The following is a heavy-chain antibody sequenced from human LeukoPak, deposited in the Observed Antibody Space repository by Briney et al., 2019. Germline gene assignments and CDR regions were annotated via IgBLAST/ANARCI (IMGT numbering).Heavy chain of an antibody. Sequence: GGSLRLSCVVSGFTFSSYEMNWVRQAPGKGLEWVSYITSSASTTVYYANSVKGRFTISRDNAKNSLSLQMNSLRAEDTAVYYCARRISGWYSGYMDVWGKGTTVTVSS. CDR2: ITSSASTTV. CDR1: GFTFSSYE. CDR3: ARRISGWYSGYMDV. V-gene: IGHV3-48*03. J-gene: IGHJ6*03. D-gene: IGHD6-19*01.